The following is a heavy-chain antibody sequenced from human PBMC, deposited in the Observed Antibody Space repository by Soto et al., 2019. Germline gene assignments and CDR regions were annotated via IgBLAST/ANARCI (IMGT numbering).Heavy chain of an antibody. D-gene: IGHD3-22*01. CDR3: AIRASYYDSSGYFDY. V-gene: IGHV3-74*01. J-gene: IGHJ4*02. CDR1: GFTFSSYW. Sequence: EVQLVESGGGLVQPGGSLRLSCAASGFTFSSYWMHWVRQAPGKGLVWVSRINSDGSSTSYADSVKGRFTISRDNAKTTLYLLMNSLRAEDTAVYYCAIRASYYDSSGYFDYWGQGTLVTVSS. CDR2: INSDGSST.